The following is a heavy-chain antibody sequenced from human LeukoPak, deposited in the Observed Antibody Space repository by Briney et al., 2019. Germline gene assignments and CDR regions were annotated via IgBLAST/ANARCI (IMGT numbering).Heavy chain of an antibody. CDR2: TSSGGNT. J-gene: IGHJ4*02. CDR1: GFTVSSNY. D-gene: IGHD1-1*01. V-gene: IGHV3-66*01. CDR3: ARDPRSGTGI. Sequence: AGSLRLSCAASGFTVSSNYMNWVRQAPGKGLEWVSVTSSGGNTYYADSVQGRFTISRDNSKKTLYLQMNSLRAEDTAVYYCARDPRSGTGIWGQGALVTVSS.